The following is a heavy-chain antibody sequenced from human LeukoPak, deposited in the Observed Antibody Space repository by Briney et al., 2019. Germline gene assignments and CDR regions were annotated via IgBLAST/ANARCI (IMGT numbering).Heavy chain of an antibody. CDR1: GFTFRSYA. D-gene: IGHD2-21*01. CDR2: ISGSGGST. V-gene: IGHV3-23*01. J-gene: IGHJ4*02. CDR3: AKDPTTYCGGDCYFDY. Sequence: PGGSLRLSCAASGFTFRSYAMSWVRQARGKGVEWGGAISGSGGSTYYADSVKGRFTISRDNSKNKLYLQMNTLRAEDTAVYYCAKDPTTYCGGDCYFDYWGQGTLVTVSS.